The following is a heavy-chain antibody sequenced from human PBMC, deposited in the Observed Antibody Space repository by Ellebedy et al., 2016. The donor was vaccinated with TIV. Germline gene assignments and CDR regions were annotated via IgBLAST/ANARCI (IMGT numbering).Heavy chain of an antibody. V-gene: IGHV3-7*03. CDR3: ARQHSSGWYSY. D-gene: IGHD6-19*01. Sequence: GESLKISCAASGFTFSNYWMSWVRQARGKGLEWVANIKQDGSEKYYVDSVKGRFTISRDNAKNSLYLQMNSLRAEDTAVYYCARQHSSGWYSYWGQGTLVTVSS. CDR2: IKQDGSEK. CDR1: GFTFSNYW. J-gene: IGHJ4*02.